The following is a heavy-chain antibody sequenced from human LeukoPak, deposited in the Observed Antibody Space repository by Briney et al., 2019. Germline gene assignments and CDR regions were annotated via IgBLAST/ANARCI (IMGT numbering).Heavy chain of an antibody. CDR3: ARVKMAKKGFGELYLYGMDV. CDR2: ISSSGSTI. CDR1: GFTFSDYY. Sequence: GGSLRLSCAASGFTFSDYYMSWIRQAPGKGLEWVSYISSSGSTIYYADSVKGRFTISRDNAKNSRYLQMNSLRAEDTAVYYCARVKMAKKGFGELYLYGMDVWGQGTTVTVSS. D-gene: IGHD3-10*01. V-gene: IGHV3-11*01. J-gene: IGHJ6*02.